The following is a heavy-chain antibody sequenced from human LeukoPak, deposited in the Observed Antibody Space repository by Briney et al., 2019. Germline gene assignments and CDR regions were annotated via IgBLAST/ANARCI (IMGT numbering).Heavy chain of an antibody. J-gene: IGHJ4*02. CDR1: GFTFSDYY. CDR2: ISSSGSTI. D-gene: IGHD2-21*01. Sequence: GGSLRLSCAASGFTFSDYYMSSIRQAPGKGLEWVSYISSSGSTIYYADSVKGRFTISRDNAKNSLYLQMNSLRAEDTAVYYCASNPPGGEEDYWGQGTLVTVSS. V-gene: IGHV3-11*01. CDR3: ASNPPGGEEDY.